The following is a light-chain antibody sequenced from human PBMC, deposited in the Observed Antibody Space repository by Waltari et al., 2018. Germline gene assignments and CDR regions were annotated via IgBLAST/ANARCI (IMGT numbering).Light chain of an antibody. CDR2: EAS. V-gene: IGKV1-5*03. CDR1: QSFSSW. J-gene: IGKJ2*01. CDR3: QQYNRYPYT. Sequence: DIQITQSPSTLSASVGDRVTITCRASQSFSSWLAWYQQKPGKATKLLIYEASTLESGLPSRCSGSGSGTEFTLTISSLQPDDSATYFCQQYNRYPYTFGQGTKLEIK.